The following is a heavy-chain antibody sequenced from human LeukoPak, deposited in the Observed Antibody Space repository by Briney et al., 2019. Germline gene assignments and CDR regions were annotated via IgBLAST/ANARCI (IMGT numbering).Heavy chain of an antibody. D-gene: IGHD5-18*01. V-gene: IGHV4-59*01. CDR1: GGSISSYY. CDR3: ARGNSGYSYPHGFDP. J-gene: IGHJ5*02. Sequence: PSETLSLTCTVSGGSISSYYWSWLRQPPGKGLEWIGYIYYSGSTNYNPSLKSRVTISVDTSKNQFSLKLSSVTAADTAVYYCARGNSGYSYPHGFDPWGQGTLVTVSS. CDR2: IYYSGST.